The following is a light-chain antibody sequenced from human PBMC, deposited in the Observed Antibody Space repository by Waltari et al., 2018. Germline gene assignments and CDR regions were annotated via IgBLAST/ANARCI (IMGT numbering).Light chain of an antibody. V-gene: IGKV3-20*01. CDR2: HAS. Sequence: EIVLTQSPGTLSLSPGERVTLSCRASQSVSKYLAWYQQRPGQAPRLLLYHASTRATGIPDRFSGSGSGTDFSLTISRLEPDDFAVYYCQHYLRLPVTFGQGTTVEI. CDR3: QHYLRLPVT. J-gene: IGKJ1*01. CDR1: QSVSKY.